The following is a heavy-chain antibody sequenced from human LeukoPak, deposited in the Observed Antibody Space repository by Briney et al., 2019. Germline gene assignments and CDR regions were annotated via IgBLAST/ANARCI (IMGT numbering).Heavy chain of an antibody. CDR3: ARALRGTVTTLDY. V-gene: IGHV4-34*01. D-gene: IGHD4-17*01. CDR2: INHSGGT. CDR1: GGSFSGYY. Sequence: SETLSLTCAVYGGSFSGYYWSWIRQPPGKGLEWIGEINHSGGTNYNPSLKSRVTISVDTSKNQFSLKLSSVTAADTAVYYCARALRGTVTTLDYWGQGTLVTVSS. J-gene: IGHJ4*02.